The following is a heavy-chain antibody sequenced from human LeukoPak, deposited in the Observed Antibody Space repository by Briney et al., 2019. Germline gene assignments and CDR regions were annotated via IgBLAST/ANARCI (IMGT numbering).Heavy chain of an antibody. CDR2: IYHSGST. Sequence: SETLSLTCTVSGYSISSGYYWGWIRQPPGKGLEWIGSIYHSGSTYYNPSLKSRVTISVDTSKNQFSLKLSSVTAADTAVYYCASFNVRYFDWLIDYWGQGTLVTVSS. CDR1: GYSISSGYY. CDR3: ASFNVRYFDWLIDY. D-gene: IGHD3-9*01. V-gene: IGHV4-38-2*02. J-gene: IGHJ4*02.